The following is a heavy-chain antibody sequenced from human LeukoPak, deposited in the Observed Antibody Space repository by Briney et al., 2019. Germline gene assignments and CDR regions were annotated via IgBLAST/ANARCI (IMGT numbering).Heavy chain of an antibody. CDR2: ISSTSTYI. V-gene: IGHV3-21*01. D-gene: IGHD6-19*01. CDR3: ARVGYSSGWRAPDFDY. Sequence: GSLRLSCAASGFTFSSYEMNWVRQAPGKGLEWVSSISSTSTYINYADSVKGRFTISRDNAKKSLFLQMNSLRAEDTAFYYCARVGYSSGWRAPDFDYWGQGTLVTVSS. J-gene: IGHJ4*02. CDR1: GFTFSSYE.